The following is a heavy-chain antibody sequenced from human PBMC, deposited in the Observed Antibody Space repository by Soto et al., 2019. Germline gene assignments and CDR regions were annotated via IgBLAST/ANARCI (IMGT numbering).Heavy chain of an antibody. CDR3: ARDCLRFIGQEAVVGAFDI. V-gene: IGHV3-33*01. J-gene: IGHJ3*02. CDR2: IWYDGSNK. CDR1: GFTFSSYG. D-gene: IGHD3-16*02. Sequence: GGSLRLSCAASGFTFSSYGMHWVRQAPGKGLEWVAVIWYDGSNKYYADSVKGRFTISRDNSKNTLYLQMNSLRAEDTAVYYCARDCLRFIGQEAVVGAFDIWGQGTMVTVSS.